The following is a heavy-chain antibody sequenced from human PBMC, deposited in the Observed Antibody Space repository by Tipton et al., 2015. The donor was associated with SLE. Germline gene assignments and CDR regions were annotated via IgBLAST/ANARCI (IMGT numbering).Heavy chain of an antibody. CDR3: ARHVTGPSYYESGRDL. D-gene: IGHD3-10*01. CDR1: GASISGSSYY. Sequence: PGLVKPSETLSLICTVSGASISGSSYYWGWIRQPPGKGLEWISAIYYSGSTSYNPSLKSRISMSLDMSMNQFYLNLTSATAADTAVYYCARHVTGPSYYESGRDLWGLGTLVIVSS. CDR2: IYYSGST. V-gene: IGHV4-39*01. J-gene: IGHJ5*02.